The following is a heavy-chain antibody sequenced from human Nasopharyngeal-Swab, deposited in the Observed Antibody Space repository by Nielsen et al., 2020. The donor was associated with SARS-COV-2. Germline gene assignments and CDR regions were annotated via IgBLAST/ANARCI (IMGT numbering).Heavy chain of an antibody. CDR2: IRYDGSNK. CDR1: GFTFSSYG. CDR3: ARNRVNWGSLLGAFDI. D-gene: IGHD7-27*01. Sequence: GESLKISCAASGFTFSSYGMHWVRQAPGKGLEWVAFIRYDGSNKYYADSVKGRFTISRDNSKNTLYLQMNSLRAEDTAVYYCARNRVNWGSLLGAFDIWGQGTMVTVSS. V-gene: IGHV3-30*02. J-gene: IGHJ3*02.